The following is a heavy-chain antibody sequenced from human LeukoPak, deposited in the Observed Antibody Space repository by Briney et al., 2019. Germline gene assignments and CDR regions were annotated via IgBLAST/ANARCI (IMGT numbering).Heavy chain of an antibody. CDR2: ISSSSSYI. CDR1: GFTFSSYS. V-gene: IGHV3-21*01. CDR3: ARDRRCSSTSCYYFDY. J-gene: IGHJ4*02. Sequence: GGSLRLSCAASGFTFSSYSMNWVRQAPGKGLEWVSSISSSSSYIYYADSVKGRFTISRDNAKNSLFLQMNSLRAEDTAVYYCARDRRCSSTSCYYFDYWGQGTLVTVSS. D-gene: IGHD2-2*01.